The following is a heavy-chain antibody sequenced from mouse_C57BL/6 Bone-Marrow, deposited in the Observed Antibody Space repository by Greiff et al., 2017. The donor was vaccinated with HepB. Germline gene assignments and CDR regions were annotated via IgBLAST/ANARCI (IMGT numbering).Heavy chain of an antibody. CDR3: ARCYYGSSYDAMDY. J-gene: IGHJ4*01. D-gene: IGHD1-1*01. V-gene: IGHV1-19*01. CDR1: GYTFTDYY. Sequence: VQLQQSGPVLVKPGASVKMSCKASGYTFTDYYMNWVKQSHGKSLEWIGVINPYNGGTSYNQKFKGKATLTVDKSSSTAYMELNSLTSEDSAVYYCARCYYGSSYDAMDYWGQGTSVTVSS. CDR2: INPYNGGT.